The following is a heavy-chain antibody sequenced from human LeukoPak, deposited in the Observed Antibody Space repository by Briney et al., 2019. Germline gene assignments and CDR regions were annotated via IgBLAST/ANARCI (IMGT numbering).Heavy chain of an antibody. D-gene: IGHD3-9*01. V-gene: IGHV4-39*01. CDR1: GGSISSSRYY. Sequence: PSETLSLTCTVSGGSISSSRYYWGWIRQPPGKGLEWIGSIYYSGSTYYSPSLKSRVTISVDTSKNQFSLRLTSVTAADTAVYYCARRLYYDIQEDVWGKGTTVTISS. CDR3: ARRLYYDIQEDV. CDR2: IYYSGST. J-gene: IGHJ6*04.